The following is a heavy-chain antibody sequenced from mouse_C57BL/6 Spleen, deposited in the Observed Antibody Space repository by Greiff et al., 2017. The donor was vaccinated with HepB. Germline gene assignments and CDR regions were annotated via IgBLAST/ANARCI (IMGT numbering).Heavy chain of an antibody. J-gene: IGHJ2*01. Sequence: EVKLVESGGGLVQPGSSMKLSCTASGFTFSDYYMAWVRQVPEKGLEWVANINYDGSSTYYLDSLKSRFIISRDNAKNILYLQMSSLKSEDTATYYCARGGRLAYYFDYWGQGTTLTVSS. CDR3: ARGGRLAYYFDY. D-gene: IGHD2-4*01. V-gene: IGHV5-16*01. CDR2: INYDGSST. CDR1: GFTFSDYY.